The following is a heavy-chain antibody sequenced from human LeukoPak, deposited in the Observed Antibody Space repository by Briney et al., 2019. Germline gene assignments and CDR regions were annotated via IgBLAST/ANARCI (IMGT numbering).Heavy chain of an antibody. V-gene: IGHV3-53*01. Sequence: GGSLRLSCAVSGFSVRTNFMSWVRQTPGKGLEWVSVIYTGGGTDHADSVKGRFAISRDNSKITLSLQMNSLRADDTAIYYCTRSGYRHPYHFDSWGQGTLVIVSS. CDR1: GFSVRTNF. D-gene: IGHD3-22*01. CDR3: TRSGYRHPYHFDS. J-gene: IGHJ4*02. CDR2: IYTGGGT.